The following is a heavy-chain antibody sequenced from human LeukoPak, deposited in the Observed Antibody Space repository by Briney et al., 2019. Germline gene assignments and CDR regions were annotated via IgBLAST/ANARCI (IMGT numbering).Heavy chain of an antibody. J-gene: IGHJ5*02. D-gene: IGHD3-10*01. CDR1: GGSISSGGYY. V-gene: IGHV4-31*03. Sequence: SQTLSLTCTVSGGSISSGGYYWSWIRQHPGKGLEWIGYIYYSGSTYYNPSLKSRVTISVDTSKNQFSLKLSSVTAADTAVYYCARASYGPGSYRKFWFDPWGQGTLVTVSS. CDR2: IYYSGST. CDR3: ARASYGPGSYRKFWFDP.